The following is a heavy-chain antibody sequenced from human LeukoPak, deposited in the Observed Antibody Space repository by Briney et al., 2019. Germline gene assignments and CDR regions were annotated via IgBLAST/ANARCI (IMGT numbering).Heavy chain of an antibody. J-gene: IGHJ4*02. CDR2: ITGDSTYI. V-gene: IGHV3-21*01. CDR3: AREQGSPY. Sequence: PGGSLRLSCAASVFTFNTYTMISVRQPPGKGLEWVSSITGDSTYIYYADSVKGRFTVSRDNPKHSLYLQINSLRAEDTAVYYCAREQGSPYWGQGTLVTVSS. CDR1: VFTFNTYT.